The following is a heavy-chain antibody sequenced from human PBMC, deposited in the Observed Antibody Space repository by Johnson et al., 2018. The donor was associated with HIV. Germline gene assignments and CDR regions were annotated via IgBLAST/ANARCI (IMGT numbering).Heavy chain of an antibody. CDR1: EFTFSSYA. CDR3: ARARWEEPIRGAFDI. D-gene: IGHD1-14*01. J-gene: IGHJ3*02. V-gene: IGHV3-23*04. Sequence: VQLVESGGGLVQPGESLRLSCVASEFTFSSYAMNWVRQGTGKGLEWVSAISGSGDSTNYADSVKGRFTISRDNSKNTMYLQMNSLRTEDTAVYSCARARWEEPIRGAFDIWGQGTMVTVSS. CDR2: ISGSGDST.